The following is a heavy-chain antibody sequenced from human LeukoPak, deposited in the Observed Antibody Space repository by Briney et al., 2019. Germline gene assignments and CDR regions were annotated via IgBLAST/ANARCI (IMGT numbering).Heavy chain of an antibody. CDR3: AKDVRVGGGGMDV. D-gene: IGHD1-26*01. CDR2: ISASCGNT. V-gene: IGHV3-23*01. J-gene: IGHJ6*02. CDR1: GLTFSSYA. Sequence: GGSLRLSCAASGLTFSSYAMTWGRQAPGTGLEWVSLISASCGNTYYADSVKGRFTISRDNSKNTVSLQMNSLRAEDTAVYYCAKDVRVGGGGMDVWGQGTPVTVSS.